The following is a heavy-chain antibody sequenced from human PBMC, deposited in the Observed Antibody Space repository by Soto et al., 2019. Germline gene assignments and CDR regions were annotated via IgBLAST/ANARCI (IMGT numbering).Heavy chain of an antibody. J-gene: IGHJ5*02. Sequence: GASVKVSCKASGYAFSNYGISWVRQAPGQGLEWMGWITAYNRNTNYARKLRGRVTMTTDTSTSTAYMDLRSLRSDDTAVYYCARGSWSEGFDPWGQGTLVTVSS. CDR2: ITAYNRNT. D-gene: IGHD2-15*01. V-gene: IGHV1-18*04. CDR3: ARGSWSEGFDP. CDR1: GYAFSNYG.